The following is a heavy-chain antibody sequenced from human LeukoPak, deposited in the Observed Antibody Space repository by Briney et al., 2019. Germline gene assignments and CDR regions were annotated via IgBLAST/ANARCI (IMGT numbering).Heavy chain of an antibody. J-gene: IGHJ4*02. CDR3: ARDWMGTTRLAGDY. CDR2: LSGGGGGA. D-gene: IGHD1-26*01. Sequence: GGSLRLSCAVSGITLSNYGMSWVRQAPGKGLEWVAGLSGGGGGATYADSVKGRFTISRDNSKNTLYLQMNSLRAEDTAVYYCARDWMGTTRLAGDYWGQGTLVTVSS. CDR1: GITLSNYG. V-gene: IGHV3-23*01.